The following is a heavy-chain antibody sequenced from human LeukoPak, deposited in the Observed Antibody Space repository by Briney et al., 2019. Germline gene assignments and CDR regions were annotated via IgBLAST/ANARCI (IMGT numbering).Heavy chain of an antibody. CDR1: GFTFSSYA. D-gene: IGHD2-15*01. V-gene: IGHV3-21*01. CDR2: ISTSSSYI. CDR3: ARVLGYCSGGSCQGVDY. Sequence: SGGSLRLSCAASGFTFSSYAMSWVRQAPGKGLEWVSSISTSSSYIYYADSVKGRFTISRDNAKNSLYLQMNSLRAEDTAVYYCARVLGYCSGGSCQGVDYWGQGTLVTVSS. J-gene: IGHJ4*02.